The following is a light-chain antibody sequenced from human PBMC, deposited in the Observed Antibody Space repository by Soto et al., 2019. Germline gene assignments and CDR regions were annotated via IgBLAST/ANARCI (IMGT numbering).Light chain of an antibody. Sequence: EIVLTQSPATLSFSPGERATLSCRASQSVSSNLAWYQQKPGQAPILLIYGASNRATGIPARFSGSGSGTDFNLTISSLEPEDFAVYYCQQRRNWPLTFGGGTKVEIK. CDR1: QSVSSN. J-gene: IGKJ4*01. V-gene: IGKV3-11*01. CDR2: GAS. CDR3: QQRRNWPLT.